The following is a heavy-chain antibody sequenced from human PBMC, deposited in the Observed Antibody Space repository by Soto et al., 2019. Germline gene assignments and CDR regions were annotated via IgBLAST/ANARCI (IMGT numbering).Heavy chain of an antibody. Sequence: EVQLLESGGGLVQPGGSLRLSCAASGFTFSSYAMSWVRQAPGKGLEWVSAISGSGGSTYYADSVKGRFTISIDNSKNTLYLQMNSLRAEDTAVYYCAPPPRQWLVLSWGQGTLVTVSS. CDR2: ISGSGGST. CDR1: GFTFSSYA. J-gene: IGHJ4*02. D-gene: IGHD6-19*01. CDR3: APPPRQWLVLS. V-gene: IGHV3-23*01.